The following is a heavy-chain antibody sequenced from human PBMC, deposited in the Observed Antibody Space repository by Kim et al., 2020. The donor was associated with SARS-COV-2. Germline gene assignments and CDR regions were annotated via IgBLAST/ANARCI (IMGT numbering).Heavy chain of an antibody. J-gene: IGHJ4*02. Sequence: VKGRFTICRDNSKNTLYLQMRSLRAEDTAVYYCVKDRNLNPLTVAGNNDYWGQGTLVTVSS. V-gene: IGHV3-64D*06. D-gene: IGHD6-19*01. CDR3: VKDRNLNPLTVAGNNDY.